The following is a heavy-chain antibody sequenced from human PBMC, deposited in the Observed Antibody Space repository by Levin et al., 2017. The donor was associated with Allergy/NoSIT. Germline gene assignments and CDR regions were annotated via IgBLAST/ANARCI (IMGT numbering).Heavy chain of an antibody. CDR3: ARRYHCSSTSCYVRYYYYYMDV. J-gene: IGHJ6*03. CDR1: GFTFSSYS. CDR2: ISSSSSTI. D-gene: IGHD2-2*01. Sequence: GGSLRLSCAASGFTFSSYSMNWVRQAPGKGLEWVSYISSSSSTIYYADSVKGRFTISRDNAKNSLYLQMNSLRAEDTAVYYCARRYHCSSTSCYVRYYYYYMDVWGKGTTVTVSS. V-gene: IGHV3-48*01.